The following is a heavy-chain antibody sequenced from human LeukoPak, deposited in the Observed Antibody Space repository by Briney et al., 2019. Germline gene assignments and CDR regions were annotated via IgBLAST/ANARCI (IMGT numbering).Heavy chain of an antibody. CDR3: ARRYCSGGSCYFPY. CDR1: GFTFSSYG. CDR2: IWYDGSNK. V-gene: IGHV3-33*01. J-gene: IGHJ4*02. Sequence: GGSLRLSCAASGFTFSSYGMHWVRQAPGKGLEWVAVIWYDGSNKYYADSVKGRFTISRDNSKNTLYLQMNSLRAEDTAVYYCARRYCSGGSCYFPYWGQGTLVTVSS. D-gene: IGHD2-15*01.